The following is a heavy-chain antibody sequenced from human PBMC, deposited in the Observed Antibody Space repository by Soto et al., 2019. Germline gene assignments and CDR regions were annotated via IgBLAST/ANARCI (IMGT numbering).Heavy chain of an antibody. J-gene: IGHJ6*02. Sequence: PSETLSLTCVVYGGSLSGVYWAWIRQPPGKGLGWIGEINHSGSTNYSPSLESRVTISLDTSNNQFSLKLSSVTAADTAVYYCARGPGYSYGYSVYYYYYGMDVWGQGTTVTVSS. CDR1: GGSLSGVY. CDR3: ARGPGYSYGYSVYYYYYGMDV. V-gene: IGHV4-34*01. D-gene: IGHD5-18*01. CDR2: INHSGST.